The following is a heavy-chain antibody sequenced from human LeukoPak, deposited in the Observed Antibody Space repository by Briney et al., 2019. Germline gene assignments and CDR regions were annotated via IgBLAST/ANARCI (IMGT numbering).Heavy chain of an antibody. D-gene: IGHD3-10*01. J-gene: IGHJ4*02. CDR2: ISGSGGST. V-gene: IGHV3-23*01. CDR3: AKDPMVRGLTYDY. Sequence: GGSLRLSCAASGFTFRSYAMSWVRQAPGKGLEWVSAISGSGGSTYYADSVKGRFTISRDNSKSTLYLQMNSLRAEDTAVYYCAKDPMVRGLTYDYGGQGTLVTVSS. CDR1: GFTFRSYA.